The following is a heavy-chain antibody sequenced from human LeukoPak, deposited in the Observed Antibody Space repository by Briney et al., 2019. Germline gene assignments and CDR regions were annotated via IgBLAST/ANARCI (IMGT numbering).Heavy chain of an antibody. V-gene: IGHV3-7*01. D-gene: IGHD6-19*01. J-gene: IGHJ4*02. Sequence: PGGSLRLSCAASGFTFSNYWTSWVRQAPGKGPEWVANIKMDGSEIYYVDSVRGRFTISRDNGKNSLYLQMSSLRADDTAVYYCTRTGNLAVAGDYWGQGTLVTVSS. CDR2: IKMDGSEI. CDR3: TRTGNLAVAGDY. CDR1: GFTFSNYW.